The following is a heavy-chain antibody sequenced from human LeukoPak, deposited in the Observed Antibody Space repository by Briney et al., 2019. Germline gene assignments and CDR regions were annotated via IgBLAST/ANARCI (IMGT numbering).Heavy chain of an antibody. D-gene: IGHD2-15*01. J-gene: IGHJ6*04. V-gene: IGHV3-7*03. CDR2: IKQDGSEK. CDR3: ARDECSGGSCYYYYYYGMDV. Sequence: GGSLRLSCAASGFTFSSYWMSWVRQAPGKGREWVANIKQDGSEKYYVDSVKGRFTISRDNAKNSLYLQMNSLRAEDTAVYYCARDECSGGSCYYYYYYGMDVWGKGTTVTVSS. CDR1: GFTFSSYW.